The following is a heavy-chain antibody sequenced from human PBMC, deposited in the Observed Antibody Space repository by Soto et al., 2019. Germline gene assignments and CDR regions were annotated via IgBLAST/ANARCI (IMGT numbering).Heavy chain of an antibody. J-gene: IGHJ6*03. CDR1: GFTFSSYA. CDR2: ISYDGSNK. Sequence: GGSLRLSCAASGFTFSSYAMHWVRQAPGKGLEWVAVISYDGSNKYYADSVKGRFTISRDNAKNLLYLQMNSLRAEDTAVYYCAREGGSSSSGAYYYYMDVWGKGTTVTVSS. D-gene: IGHD6-6*01. CDR3: AREGGSSSSGAYYYYMDV. V-gene: IGHV3-30-3*01.